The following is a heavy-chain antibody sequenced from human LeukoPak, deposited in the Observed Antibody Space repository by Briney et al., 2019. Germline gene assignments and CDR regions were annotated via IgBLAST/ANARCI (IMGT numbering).Heavy chain of an antibody. D-gene: IGHD4-11*01. CDR2: IWYDGSNK. J-gene: IGHJ4*02. V-gene: IGHV3-33*01. CDR1: GFTFSSYG. CDR3: ATTRTTDDFDY. Sequence: GRSLRLSCAASGFTFSSYGMHWVRQAPGKGLEWVAVIWYDGSNKYYADSVKGQFTISRDNSKNTLYLQMNSLRAEDTAVYYCATTRTTDDFDYWGQGTLVTVSS.